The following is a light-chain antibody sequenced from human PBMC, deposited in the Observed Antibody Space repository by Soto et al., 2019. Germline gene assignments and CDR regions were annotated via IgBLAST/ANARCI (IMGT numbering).Light chain of an antibody. CDR3: SSFAGSNSFV. J-gene: IGLJ1*01. CDR2: EVN. Sequence: QSVLTQPPSASGSPGQSVTISCTGTSHDVGGYHYVSWYQQHPGKAPKLMIYEVNKRPSGVPDRFSGSKSGNTASLTVSGLQAEDEAYYCCSSFAGSNSFVFSTGTKVTVL. V-gene: IGLV2-8*01. CDR1: SHDVGGYHY.